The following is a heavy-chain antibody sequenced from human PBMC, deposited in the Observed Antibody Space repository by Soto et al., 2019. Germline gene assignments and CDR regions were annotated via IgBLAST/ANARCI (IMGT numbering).Heavy chain of an antibody. CDR3: AINAERNAQKFDF. D-gene: IGHD2-2*01. CDR2: IIPLFNAT. Sequence: SVKVSCKTSGGIFKNFDIGWVRQSPGQGLEWMGEIIPLFNATNYAQKFRGRVTVTADESTRTAYMGLTRLTYDDTAVYFCAINAERNAQKFDFWGQGTLVTVSS. CDR1: GGIFKNFD. V-gene: IGHV1-69*13. J-gene: IGHJ4*02.